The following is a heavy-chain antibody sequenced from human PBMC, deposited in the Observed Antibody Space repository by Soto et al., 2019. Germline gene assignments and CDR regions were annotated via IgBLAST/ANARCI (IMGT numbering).Heavy chain of an antibody. D-gene: IGHD3-10*01. CDR1: GYTLTELS. CDR2: FDPKDGET. CDR3: ATEGETRGDDAFDI. J-gene: IGHJ3*02. V-gene: IGHV1-24*01. Sequence: ASVKVSCKVSGYTLTELSMHWVRQAPGKGLEWMGGFDPKDGETIYAQKFQGRVTMTEDTSTDTAYMELSSLRSEDTAVYYCATEGETRGDDAFDIWGQGTMVTVSS.